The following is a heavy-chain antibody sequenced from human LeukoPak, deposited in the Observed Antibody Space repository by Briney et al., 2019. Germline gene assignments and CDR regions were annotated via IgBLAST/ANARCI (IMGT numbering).Heavy chain of an antibody. CDR1: GFTFSNYA. Sequence: GGSLRLSCAASGFTFSNYAMSWVRQAPGKGLEWVSGISAGGGSTYYADSVKGRFTISRDNSKNTLYLQMNGLRGEDTAVYYCAKDSSGSYYGKSDFWGQGTLVAVSS. D-gene: IGHD1-26*01. CDR3: AKDSSGSYYGKSDF. CDR2: ISAGGGST. J-gene: IGHJ4*02. V-gene: IGHV3-23*01.